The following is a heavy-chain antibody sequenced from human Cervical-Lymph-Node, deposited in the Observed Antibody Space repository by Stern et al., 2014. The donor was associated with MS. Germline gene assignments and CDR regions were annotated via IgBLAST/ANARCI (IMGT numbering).Heavy chain of an antibody. Sequence: ESGPTLVKPTQTLTLTCTFSGFSLSSSGVGVGWIRQPPGKALEWLALIYGDDDERYSPSLRSRLTITKDTSKNQVVLTMTDMDPVDTATYYCAREVAAVVPFDYWGQGTLVTVSS. CDR2: IYGDDDE. J-gene: IGHJ4*02. CDR1: GFSLSSSGVG. D-gene: IGHD6-13*01. V-gene: IGHV2-5*02. CDR3: AREVAAVVPFDY.